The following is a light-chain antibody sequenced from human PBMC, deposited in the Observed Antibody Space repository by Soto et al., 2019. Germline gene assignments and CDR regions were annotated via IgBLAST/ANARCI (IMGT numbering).Light chain of an antibody. CDR2: AAS. CDR1: QGISSY. CDR3: HSRT. V-gene: IGKV1-9*01. Sequence: IQLTQSPSSLSASVGDRVTITCRASQGISSYLAWYQQKPGKAPKLLIYAASTLQSGVRSRFSGSGSGTDFTLPISNLQPEDFATYYCHSRTFGQGPKVEIK. J-gene: IGKJ1*01.